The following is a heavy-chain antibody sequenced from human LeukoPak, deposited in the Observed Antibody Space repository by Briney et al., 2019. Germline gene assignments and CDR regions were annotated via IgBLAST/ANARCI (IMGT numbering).Heavy chain of an antibody. J-gene: IGHJ6*03. V-gene: IGHV3-21*04. CDR1: GFTFSSYS. Sequence: PGGSLRLSCAASGFTFSSYSMNWVRQAPGKGLEWVSSISSSSSYIYYADSVKGRFTISRDNAKNSLYLQMNSLRAEDTAVYHCAKRRGLELLYYYYMDVWGKGTTVTVSS. CDR3: AKRRGLELLYYYYMDV. D-gene: IGHD1-7*01. CDR2: ISSSSSYI.